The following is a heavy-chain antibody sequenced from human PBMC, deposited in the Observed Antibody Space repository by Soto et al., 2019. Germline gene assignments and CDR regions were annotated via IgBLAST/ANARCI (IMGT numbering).Heavy chain of an antibody. CDR3: ARDDAQDGRGETFDY. D-gene: IGHD2-21*01. Sequence: QVQLVQSGAEVKKPGASGKVSCKASGYTFTSYGISWVRQAPGQGLEWMGWISAYNGNTNYAQKHQGRVTMTTDTSTSTAYMELRRLRSDDTAVYYCARDDAQDGRGETFDYWGQGTLVTVSS. CDR2: ISAYNGNT. V-gene: IGHV1-18*01. CDR1: GYTFTSYG. J-gene: IGHJ4*02.